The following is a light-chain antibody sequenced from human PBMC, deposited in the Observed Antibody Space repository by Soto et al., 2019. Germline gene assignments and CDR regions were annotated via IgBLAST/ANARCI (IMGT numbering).Light chain of an antibody. CDR3: QQYHSYPWT. Sequence: DIQMTQSPSSLSASVGDRVTITCRTSQTINNYLNWYQQKPGRAPQLLIYAASSLQSGVSSRFSGSGSGTEFTLTISSLQADDFATFFCQQYHSYPWTFGQGTKVDIK. V-gene: IGKV1-39*01. CDR2: AAS. J-gene: IGKJ1*01. CDR1: QTINNY.